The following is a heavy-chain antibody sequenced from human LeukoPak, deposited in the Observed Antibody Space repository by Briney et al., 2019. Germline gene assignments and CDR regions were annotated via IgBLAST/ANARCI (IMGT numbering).Heavy chain of an antibody. Sequence: GGSLRLSCAASGFTFSSYSMNWVRQAPGKGLEWVSYISSSGSTIYYADSVKGRFTISRDNAKNSLYLQMNSLRAEDTAVYYCARHFRYYDSSGYYSELYYFDYWGQGTLVTVSS. J-gene: IGHJ4*02. CDR2: ISSSGSTI. V-gene: IGHV3-48*04. D-gene: IGHD3-22*01. CDR1: GFTFSSYS. CDR3: ARHFRYYDSSGYYSELYYFDY.